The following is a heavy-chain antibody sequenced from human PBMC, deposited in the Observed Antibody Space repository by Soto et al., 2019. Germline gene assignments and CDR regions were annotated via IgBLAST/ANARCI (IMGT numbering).Heavy chain of an antibody. J-gene: IGHJ5*02. CDR3: ARRIASCYACGNWFDP. CDR2: IYYSGST. Sequence: SETLSLTCTVSGGSISSYYWSWIRQPPGKGLEWIGYIYYSGSTNYNPSLKSRVTISVDTSKNQFSLKLSSVTAADTALYYCARRIASCYACGNWFDPWGQGTLVTVSS. CDR1: GGSISSYY. V-gene: IGHV4-59*08. D-gene: IGHD2-2*01.